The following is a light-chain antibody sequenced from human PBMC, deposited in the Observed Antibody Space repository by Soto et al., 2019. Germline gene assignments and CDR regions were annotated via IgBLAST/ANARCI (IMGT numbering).Light chain of an antibody. CDR3: SSYTSFKTLV. CDR2: DVT. V-gene: IGLV2-14*01. CDR1: SSDVGGYKY. Sequence: QSALTQPASVSESPGQSITNSCTGSSSDVGGYKYVSWYQQHPGKAPKLLIYDVTNRPSGVSNRFSGSKSGYTASLTISGLQSEDEADYYCSSYTSFKTLVFGTGTKLTVL. J-gene: IGLJ1*01.